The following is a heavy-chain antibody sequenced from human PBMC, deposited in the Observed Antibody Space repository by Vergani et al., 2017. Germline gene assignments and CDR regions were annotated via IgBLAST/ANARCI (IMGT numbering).Heavy chain of an antibody. CDR2: INPNSGGT. V-gene: IGHV1-2*02. CDR3: ARDRPHSYYYYYYMDV. Sequence: QVQLVQSGAEVKKPGASVKVSCKASGYTFTGYYMHWVRQAPGQGLEWMGWINPNSGGTNYAQKFQGSVTITRDTSASTAYMELSSLRSEDTAVYYCARDRPHSYYYYYYMDVWGKGTTVTVSS. CDR1: GYTFTGYY. J-gene: IGHJ6*03. D-gene: IGHD2-15*01.